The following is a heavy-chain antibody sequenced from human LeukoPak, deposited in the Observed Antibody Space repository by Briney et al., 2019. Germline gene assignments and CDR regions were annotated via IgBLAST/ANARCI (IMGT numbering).Heavy chain of an antibody. Sequence: AASVKVSCKASGYTFTCYGISWVRQAPGQGHEWMGWICAYKGNTNYAQKFQGRVTMTTDTSRSAAYMELRSLRSDDTAVYYCARGPGGRSGYYPLEDNYYYYYMDVWGKGTTVTVSS. J-gene: IGHJ6*03. D-gene: IGHD3-22*01. V-gene: IGHV1-18*01. CDR1: GYTFTCYG. CDR2: ICAYKGNT. CDR3: ARGPGGRSGYYPLEDNYYYYYMDV.